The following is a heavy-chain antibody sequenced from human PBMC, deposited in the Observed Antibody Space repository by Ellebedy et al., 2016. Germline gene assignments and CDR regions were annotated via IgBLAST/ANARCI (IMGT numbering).Heavy chain of an antibody. CDR1: GFTFSSYW. CDR2: INQDGSEK. CDR3: ARGVGGTSLNWFDP. J-gene: IGHJ5*02. Sequence: GGSLRLXXAASGFTFSSYWLTWVRQAPGKGLEWVANINQDGSEKYYVDSVKGRFTISRDNAKNSVYLQMNSLRGEDTALYYCARGVGGTSLNWFDPWGQGTLVTVSS. D-gene: IGHD3-16*01. V-gene: IGHV3-7*01.